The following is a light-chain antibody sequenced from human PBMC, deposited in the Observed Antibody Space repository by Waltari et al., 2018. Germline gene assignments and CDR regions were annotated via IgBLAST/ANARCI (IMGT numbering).Light chain of an antibody. V-gene: IGKV2-28*01. Sequence: DFVMTQSPLSLPVTPGEPASISCRSSQNLLHSNGYNYLDWYLQKPGQSPKLLIYMGSNRASGVPDRFSGSGSGTDFTLKISRVEAEDVWVYYCMQPLQTPWTFGQGTKVEIK. CDR3: MQPLQTPWT. J-gene: IGKJ1*01. CDR1: QNLLHSNGYNY. CDR2: MGS.